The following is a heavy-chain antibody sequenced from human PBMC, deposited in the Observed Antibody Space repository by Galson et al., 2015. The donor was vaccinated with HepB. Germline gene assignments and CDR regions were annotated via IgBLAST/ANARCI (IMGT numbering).Heavy chain of an antibody. Sequence: SLRLSCAASGFILSNFWMAWVRQAPGEGPEWVANINFDGNTKNYVDSVKGRFTISRDNAKNSLYLQMNSLRVEDTAVYYCARDVAGSLDYWGQGTLVTVSS. J-gene: IGHJ4*02. D-gene: IGHD2-15*01. V-gene: IGHV3-7*05. CDR3: ARDVAGSLDY. CDR2: INFDGNTK. CDR1: GFILSNFW.